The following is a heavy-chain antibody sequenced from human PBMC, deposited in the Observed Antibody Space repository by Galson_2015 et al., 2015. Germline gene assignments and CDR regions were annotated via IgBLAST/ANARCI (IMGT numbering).Heavy chain of an antibody. CDR1: GYTFTSYD. Sequence: SVKVSCKASGYTFTSYDINWVRQATGQGLEWMGWMNPNSGNTGYARKFQGRVTMTRNTSISTAYMELSSLRSEDTAVYYCARGRRCSSTSCYYYYMDVWGKGTAVTVSS. V-gene: IGHV1-8*01. CDR2: MNPNSGNT. J-gene: IGHJ6*03. CDR3: ARGRRCSSTSCYYYYMDV. D-gene: IGHD2-2*01.